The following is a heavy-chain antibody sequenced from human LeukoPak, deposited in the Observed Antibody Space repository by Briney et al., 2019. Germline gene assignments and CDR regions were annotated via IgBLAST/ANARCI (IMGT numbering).Heavy chain of an antibody. Sequence: GGSLRLSCAAYGFILSGYWMSWVRQSPGKGLEWVASLHADGSEMYYVDSVKSRFTISRDNTKNSLYVQVNTLRVEDTAVYYCARGGYSFDYLGQGTMVTVSS. J-gene: IGHJ4*02. CDR2: LHADGSEM. V-gene: IGHV3-7*01. CDR3: ARGGYSFDY. D-gene: IGHD5-12*01. CDR1: GFILSGYW.